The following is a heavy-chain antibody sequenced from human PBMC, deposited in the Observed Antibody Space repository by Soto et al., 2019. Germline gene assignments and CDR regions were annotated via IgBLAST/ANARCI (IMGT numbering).Heavy chain of an antibody. J-gene: IGHJ4*02. CDR1: GYTFTSYG. Sequence: QVQLVQSGAEVKKPGASVKVSCKASGYTFTSYGISWVRQAPGQGLEWMGRISGYNGNSNYAQNLQGRVTMTTDTSTSTAYMELRSLRSDDTAVYYCAREDIQDIVVVVVAPEGLGYWGQGTRVTVSS. CDR3: AREDIQDIVVVVVAPEGLGY. V-gene: IGHV1-18*01. D-gene: IGHD2-15*01. CDR2: ISGYNGNS.